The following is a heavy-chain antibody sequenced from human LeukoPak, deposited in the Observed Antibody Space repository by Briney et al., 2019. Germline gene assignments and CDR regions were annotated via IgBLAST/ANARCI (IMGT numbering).Heavy chain of an antibody. CDR2: ISAYNGNT. CDR1: GYTFTSYG. V-gene: IGHV1-18*04. CDR3: ARDRPSRGYCSGGTCPLFDY. Sequence: ASVKVSCKASGYTFTSYGISWVRQAPGQGLEWMGWISAYNGNTNYAQKLQGRVTMSTDTSTSTAYMELRSLRSDDTAVYYCARDRPSRGYCSGGTCPLFDYWGQGTLVTVPS. D-gene: IGHD2-15*01. J-gene: IGHJ4*02.